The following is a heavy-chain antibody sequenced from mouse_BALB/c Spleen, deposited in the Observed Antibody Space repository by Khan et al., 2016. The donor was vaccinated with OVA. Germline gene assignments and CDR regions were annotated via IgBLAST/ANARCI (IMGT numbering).Heavy chain of an antibody. CDR3: ARRTTGYALDY. Sequence: VQLKESGAELARPGASVKMSCKASGYTFTSNTIHWVKQRPGQGLEWIGYINPRSSYTTYNQKFTDKATLTADKSSNTAYIQLISLTSEDSAVYYCARRTTGYALDYWGQGTSVTVSS. CDR2: INPRSSYT. D-gene: IGHD2-14*01. V-gene: IGHV1-4*01. J-gene: IGHJ4*01. CDR1: GYTFTSNT.